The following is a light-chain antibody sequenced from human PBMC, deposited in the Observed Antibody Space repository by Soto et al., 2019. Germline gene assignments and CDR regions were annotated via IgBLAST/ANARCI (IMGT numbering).Light chain of an antibody. Sequence: EIVLPQSPATLSVSPGERATLSCRASQSVSSNLAWYQQKPGQDPRLLIYGASIRATGIPARFSGSGSGTEFTLAISRLQFDDSAVYYCQQYNNWWTVGQGTKVDIK. CDR2: GAS. V-gene: IGKV3-15*01. CDR3: QQYNNWWT. J-gene: IGKJ1*01. CDR1: QSVSSN.